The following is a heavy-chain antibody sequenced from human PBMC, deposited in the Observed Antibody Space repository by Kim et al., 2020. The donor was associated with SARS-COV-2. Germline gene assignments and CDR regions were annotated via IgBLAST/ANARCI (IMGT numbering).Heavy chain of an antibody. V-gene: IGHV1-24*01. D-gene: IGHD3-3*01. CDR1: GYTLTELS. CDR3: ATNRIWSGYYNPTYYYYGMDA. Sequence: ASVKVSCKVSGYTLTELSMHWVRQAPGKGLEWMGGFDSEDGETIYAQKFQGRVTMTEDTSTDTAYMELSSLRSEDTAVYYCATNRIWSGYYNPTYYYYGMDAGGQGTTVTV. J-gene: IGHJ6*02. CDR2: FDSEDGET.